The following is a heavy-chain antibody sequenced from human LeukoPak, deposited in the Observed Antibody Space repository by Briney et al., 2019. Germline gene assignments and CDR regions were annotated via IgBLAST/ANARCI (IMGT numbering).Heavy chain of an antibody. CDR2: IRYDGSNK. CDR3: AKPMDYGDYPDY. Sequence: GGSLRLSCAASGFTFSSYGMHWVHQAPGKGLEWVAFIRYDGSNKYYADSVKGRFTISRDNSKNTLYLQMNSLRAEDTAVYYCAKPMDYGDYPDYWGQGTLVTVSS. CDR1: GFTFSSYG. V-gene: IGHV3-30*02. J-gene: IGHJ4*02. D-gene: IGHD4-17*01.